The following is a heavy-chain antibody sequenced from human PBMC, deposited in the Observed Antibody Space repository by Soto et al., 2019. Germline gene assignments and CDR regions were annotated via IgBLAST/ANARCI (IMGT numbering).Heavy chain of an antibody. V-gene: IGHV1-69*06. CDR3: ARSPAQSGYSYGS. CDR2: IIPIFGTA. D-gene: IGHD5-18*01. Sequence: QVQLVQSGAEVKKPGSSVKVSCKASGGTFSSYAISWVRQAPGQGLEWMGGIIPIFGTANYAQKFRGRVTITADKSTSKAYMELSRLRSEDTAVYYCARSPAQSGYSYGSWGQGTLVTVSS. J-gene: IGHJ5*02. CDR1: GGTFSSYA.